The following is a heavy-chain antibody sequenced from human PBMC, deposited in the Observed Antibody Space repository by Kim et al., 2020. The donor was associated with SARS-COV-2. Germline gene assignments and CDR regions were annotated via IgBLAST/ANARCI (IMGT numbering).Heavy chain of an antibody. CDR3: ARHGGWFGDNYSDY. Sequence: PSLKSRVTISVDTSKNQCSLKLNSVTAADTAVYYCARHGGWFGDNYSDYWGQGTLVTVSS. D-gene: IGHD3-10*01. J-gene: IGHJ4*02. V-gene: IGHV4-39*01.